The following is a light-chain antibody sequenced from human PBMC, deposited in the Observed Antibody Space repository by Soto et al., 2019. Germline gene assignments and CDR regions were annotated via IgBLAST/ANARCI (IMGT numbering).Light chain of an antibody. Sequence: QSALTQPASVSGSPGQSITISCTGTSSDVGSYNLVSWYQQHPGKAPKLMIYEGSKRPSGVSNRFSGSKSGNTASLTISGRQAEDEAAYYCCSYAGSSTFYVFGTGTKLTVL. V-gene: IGLV2-23*01. J-gene: IGLJ1*01. CDR1: SSDVGSYNL. CDR2: EGS. CDR3: CSYAGSSTFYV.